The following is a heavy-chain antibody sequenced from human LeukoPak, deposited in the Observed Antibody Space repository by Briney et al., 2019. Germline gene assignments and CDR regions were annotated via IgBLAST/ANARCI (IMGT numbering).Heavy chain of an antibody. CDR2: ISSSSRYI. V-gene: IGHV3-21*01. Sequence: GGSLRLSCAASGFTFSSYSINWVRQAPGKGLEWVSSISSSSRYIYYADSVKGRFTISRDNAKNSLYLQMNSLRAEDTAVYYCARDLRATVTTYNWFDPWGQGTLVTVSS. CDR3: ARDLRATVTTYNWFDP. J-gene: IGHJ5*02. CDR1: GFTFSSYS. D-gene: IGHD4-17*01.